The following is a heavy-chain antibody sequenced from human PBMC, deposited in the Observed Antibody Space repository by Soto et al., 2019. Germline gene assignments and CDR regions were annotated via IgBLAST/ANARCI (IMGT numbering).Heavy chain of an antibody. CDR1: GFTFSRYW. Sequence: EAQLVESGGGLAQPGGSLRLSCAASGFTFSRYWMSWVRQAPGKGLEWVANINQVGSERDYVDSVKGRLTISRDNAKKSLSLQMNSLRAEDSAMYYCAPHGATIAEGFDYWGQGTLVTVSS. CDR3: APHGATIAEGFDY. D-gene: IGHD5-12*01. V-gene: IGHV3-7*01. J-gene: IGHJ4*02. CDR2: INQVGSER.